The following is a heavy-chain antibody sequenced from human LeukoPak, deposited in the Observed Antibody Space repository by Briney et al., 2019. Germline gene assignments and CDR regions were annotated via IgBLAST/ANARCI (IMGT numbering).Heavy chain of an antibody. CDR2: TYYRSKWYN. Sequence: SQTLSLTCAISGDSVSSNSVAWNWIRQSPSRGLEWLGRTYYRSKWYNDYAVSVKSRITVNPDTSKNQFSLQLTSVTPEDTAVYYCARGGRGDSRSHSGFDYWGQGALVTVSS. CDR1: GDSVSSNSVA. J-gene: IGHJ4*02. CDR3: ARGGRGDSRSHSGFDY. V-gene: IGHV6-1*01. D-gene: IGHD1-14*01.